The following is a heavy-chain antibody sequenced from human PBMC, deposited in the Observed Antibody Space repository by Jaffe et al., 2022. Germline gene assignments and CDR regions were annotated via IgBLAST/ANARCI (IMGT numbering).Heavy chain of an antibody. Sequence: EVQLVQSGAEVKKPGESLKISCKGSGYSFTSYWIGWVRQMPGKGLEWMGIIYPGDSDTRYSPSFQGQVTISADKSISTAYLQWSSLKASDTAMYYCVRHLPSYGSGSYYLDYWGQGTLVTVSS. CDR3: VRHLPSYGSGSYYLDY. J-gene: IGHJ4*02. V-gene: IGHV5-51*01. D-gene: IGHD3-10*01. CDR2: IYPGDSDT. CDR1: GYSFTSYW.